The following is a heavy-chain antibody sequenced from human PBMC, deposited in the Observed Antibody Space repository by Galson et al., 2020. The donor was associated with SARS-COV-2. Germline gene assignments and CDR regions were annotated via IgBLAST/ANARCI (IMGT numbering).Heavy chain of an antibody. V-gene: IGHV1-18*01. Sequence: ALVKVSCKASGYTFNHYGFSWVRQAPGQGLEWMGWISAYSGNTDYAQKLQGRVTVTTDTSTNTAYMELRSLIPDDTAVYYCARGFARRWDYWGQGTLVTVSS. CDR1: GYTFNHYG. CDR3: ARGFARRWDY. D-gene: IGHD3-3*01. CDR2: ISAYSGNT. J-gene: IGHJ4*02.